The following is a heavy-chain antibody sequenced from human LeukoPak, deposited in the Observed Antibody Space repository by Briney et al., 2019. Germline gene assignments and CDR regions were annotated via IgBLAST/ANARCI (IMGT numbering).Heavy chain of an antibody. J-gene: IGHJ4*02. D-gene: IGHD4-11*01. V-gene: IGHV3-23*01. Sequence: GGSLRLSCAAAGFTFNNYAMSWVRQAPGKGLKWVSGISSGGSTYYADSVKGRFTISRDNSKNTLFLQMNSLRAEDTAVYYCAKTPTWTVTTAEFFFDYWGQGTLVTVSS. CDR3: AKTPTWTVTTAEFFFDY. CDR1: GFTFNNYA. CDR2: ISSGGST.